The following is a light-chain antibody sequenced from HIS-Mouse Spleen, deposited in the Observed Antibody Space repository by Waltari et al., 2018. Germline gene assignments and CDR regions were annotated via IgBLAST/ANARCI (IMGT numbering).Light chain of an antibody. CDR3: QQRSNWPPLT. J-gene: IGKJ4*01. Sequence: EIVLTQSPATLSLSPGERATLSCRASQSVSSYLAWYQPKPGQAPRLLIDDASNRATGIPARFSGSGSGTDFTLTISSLEPEDFAVYYCQQRSNWPPLTFGGGTKVEIK. V-gene: IGKV3-11*01. CDR1: QSVSSY. CDR2: DAS.